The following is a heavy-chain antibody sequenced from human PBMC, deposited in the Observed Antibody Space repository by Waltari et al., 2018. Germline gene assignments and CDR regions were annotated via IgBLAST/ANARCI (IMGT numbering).Heavy chain of an antibody. CDR3: AGSTRLVRYDSSGYVDY. J-gene: IGHJ4*02. D-gene: IGHD3-22*01. V-gene: IGHV4-61*02. CDR2: IYTSGST. Sequence: QVQLQESGPGLVKPSQTLSLTRTVSGGSISSGSSYWSWIRQPAGKGLEWIGRIYTSGSTNYNPSLKSRVTISVDTSKNQFSLKLSSVTAADTAVYYCAGSTRLVRYDSSGYVDYWGQGTLVTVSS. CDR1: GGSISSGSSY.